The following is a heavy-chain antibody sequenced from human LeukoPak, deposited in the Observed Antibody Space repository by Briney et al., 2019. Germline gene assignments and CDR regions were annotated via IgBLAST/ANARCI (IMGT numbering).Heavy chain of an antibody. D-gene: IGHD3-16*01. CDR1: GFTFDDYT. CDR2: ISWDGGST. Sequence: GGSLRLSCAASGFTFDDYTMHWVRQAPGKGLEWVSLISWDGGSTYYADSVKGRFTISRDNSKNTLYLQMNSLRAEDTAVYYCAKRLGGGVDAFDIWGQGTMVTVSS. V-gene: IGHV3-43*01. CDR3: AKRLGGGVDAFDI. J-gene: IGHJ3*02.